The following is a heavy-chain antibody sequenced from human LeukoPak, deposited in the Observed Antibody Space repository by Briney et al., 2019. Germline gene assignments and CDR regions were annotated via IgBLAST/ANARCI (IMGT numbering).Heavy chain of an antibody. V-gene: IGHV3-23*01. CDR3: AKVGGDSGWYFDY. CDR2: IRGSGSST. Sequence: PGGSLILSCSASGFTFSIYAMNWVRQAPGKGLEWVSTIRGSGSSTYYADSVKGRFTISRDNSKNTLYLQMNSLRAEDTAVYYCAKVGGDSGWYFDYWGQGTRVTVSS. J-gene: IGHJ4*02. D-gene: IGHD6-19*01. CDR1: GFTFSIYA.